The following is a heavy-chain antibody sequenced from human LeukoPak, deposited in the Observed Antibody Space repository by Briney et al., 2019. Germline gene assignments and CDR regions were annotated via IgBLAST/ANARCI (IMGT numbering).Heavy chain of an antibody. J-gene: IGHJ4*02. Sequence: SETLSLTCTVSGDSISSYYWSWIRQPPGKGLEWIGYIYYSGSTNYNPSLKSRVTIPVDTSKNQFSLKLSSVTAADTAVYYCARQNSSSWYWLDYWGQGTLVTVSS. D-gene: IGHD6-13*01. CDR1: GDSISSYY. CDR2: IYYSGST. CDR3: ARQNSSSWYWLDY. V-gene: IGHV4-59*08.